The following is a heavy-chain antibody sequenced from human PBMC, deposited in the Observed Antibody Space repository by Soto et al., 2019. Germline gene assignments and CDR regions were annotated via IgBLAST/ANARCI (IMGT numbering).Heavy chain of an antibody. CDR2: MNPNSGNA. Sequence: QVQLEQSGAEVKKPGASVMVSSKASGYTFNTYDINWVRQATGQGLEWMGWMNPNSGNAGYAQKFQGRVAMTRDTSTSTAYMERSSLTSEDTAVYYCARGWGRWPHEKPGDYWGQGTLVTVSS. CDR1: GYTFNTYD. J-gene: IGHJ4*02. V-gene: IGHV1-8*01. D-gene: IGHD3-16*01. CDR3: ARGWGRWPHEKPGDY.